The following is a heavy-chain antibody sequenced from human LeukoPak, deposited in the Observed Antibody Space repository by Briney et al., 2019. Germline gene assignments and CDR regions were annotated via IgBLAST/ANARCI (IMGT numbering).Heavy chain of an antibody. CDR2: IYYSGST. Sequence: SETLSLACTFSGGSISDYYWTWIRQPPGKGLAWIGYIYYSGSTNYNPSLKSRVAISVDTSKNQFSLKLSSVTAADTAVYYCASAWELASGFDYWGQGTLVTVSS. CDR1: GGSISDYY. J-gene: IGHJ4*02. CDR3: ASAWELASGFDY. D-gene: IGHD1-26*01. V-gene: IGHV4-59*01.